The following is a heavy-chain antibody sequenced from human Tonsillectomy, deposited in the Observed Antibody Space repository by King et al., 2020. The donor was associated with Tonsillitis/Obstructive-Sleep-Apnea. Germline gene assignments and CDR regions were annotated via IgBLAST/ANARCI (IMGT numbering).Heavy chain of an antibody. Sequence: QLQESGPGLVKPSETLSLTCTVSGGSISSSSYYWGWIRQPPGKGLEWIGSIYYSGSTYYNPSLKSRVTISVDTSKNQFSLKLSSVTAADTAVYYCARAYTPYCSSTSCYTRAFDIWGQGKMVTVSS. CDR3: ARAYTPYCSSTSCYTRAFDI. CDR1: GGSISSSSYY. D-gene: IGHD2-2*02. J-gene: IGHJ3*02. V-gene: IGHV4-39*01. CDR2: IYYSGST.